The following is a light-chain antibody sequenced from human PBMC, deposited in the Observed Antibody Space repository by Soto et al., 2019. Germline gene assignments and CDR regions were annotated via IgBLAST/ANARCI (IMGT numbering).Light chain of an antibody. CDR2: DVS. CDR1: SGDVGAYNY. CDR3: SSYTSGSTLV. V-gene: IGLV2-14*03. Sequence: QSALTQPASVSGSPGQSITISCTGTSGDVGAYNYVSWYQQHPGKAPKLMIYDVSNRPSGVSNRFSGSKSGHTASLTISGLQAEDEDDYYCSSYTSGSTLVFGGGTKVTVL. J-gene: IGLJ2*01.